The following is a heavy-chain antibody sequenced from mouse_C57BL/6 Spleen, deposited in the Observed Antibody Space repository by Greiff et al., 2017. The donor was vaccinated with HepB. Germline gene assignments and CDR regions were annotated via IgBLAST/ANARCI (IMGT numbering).Heavy chain of an antibody. Sequence: QVQLKQSGAELVKPGASVKVSCKASGYTFTSYWMHWVKQRPGQGLEWIGRIHPSDSDTNYNQKFKGKATLTVDKSSSTAYMQLSSLTSEDSAVYYCAIFHYDYDNAMDYWGQGTSVTVSS. CDR2: IHPSDSDT. CDR3: AIFHYDYDNAMDY. CDR1: GYTFTSYW. V-gene: IGHV1-74*01. D-gene: IGHD2-4*01. J-gene: IGHJ4*01.